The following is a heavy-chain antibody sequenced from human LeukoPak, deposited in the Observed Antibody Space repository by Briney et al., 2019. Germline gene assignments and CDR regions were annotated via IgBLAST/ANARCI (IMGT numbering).Heavy chain of an antibody. CDR3: AKGRRTTVTSAANY. Sequence: GGSLRLSCTASGYTQSKHPMSWVRQAPGKGLEWVSSISGSNDNTYYADSVKDRFTISRDNSKNTLSLQMNSLRAEDTAVYYCAKGRRTTVTSAANYWGQGTLVTVSS. CDR1: GYTQSKHP. CDR2: ISGSNDNT. V-gene: IGHV3-23*01. J-gene: IGHJ4*02. D-gene: IGHD4-17*01.